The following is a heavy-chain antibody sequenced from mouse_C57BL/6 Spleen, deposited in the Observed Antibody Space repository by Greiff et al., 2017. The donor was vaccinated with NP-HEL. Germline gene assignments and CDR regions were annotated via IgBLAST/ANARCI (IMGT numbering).Heavy chain of an antibody. CDR2: IYPGSGNT. CDR3: ARDYYGSSYGY. D-gene: IGHD1-1*01. Sequence: VKLMESGAELVRPGASVKLSCTASGYTFTDYYINWVKQRPGQGLEWIARIYPGSGNTYYNEKFKGKATLTAEKSSSTAYMQLSSLTSEDSAVYFCARDYYGSSYGYWGQGTTLTVSS. V-gene: IGHV1-76*01. CDR1: GYTFTDYY. J-gene: IGHJ2*01.